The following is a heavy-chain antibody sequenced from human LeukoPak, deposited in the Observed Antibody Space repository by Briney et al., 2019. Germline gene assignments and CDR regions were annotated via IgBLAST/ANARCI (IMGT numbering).Heavy chain of an antibody. CDR2: INPNSGGT. V-gene: IGHV1-2*02. Sequence: EASVKVSCKASGYTFTGYYMHWVRQAPGQGLEWMGWINPNSGGTNYAQKFQGRVTMTRDTSISTAYMELSRLRSDDTAVYYCARGGDYYGSGSYYNDGYYYYMDVWGKGTTVTVSS. J-gene: IGHJ6*03. CDR1: GYTFTGYY. CDR3: ARGGDYYGSGSYYNDGYYYYMDV. D-gene: IGHD3-10*01.